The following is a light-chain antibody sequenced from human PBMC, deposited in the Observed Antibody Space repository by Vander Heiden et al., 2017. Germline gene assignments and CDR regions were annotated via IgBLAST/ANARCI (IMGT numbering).Light chain of an antibody. CDR2: TSS. Sequence: DIQMTQSPSSLSASVGDRVTITCRASQSISHFTNWYQQRPGKAPQLLLSTSSKWQSGVPSRFSGSGSGTDFTLTISSLQPEDFAAYYCQQSYKNPVTFGGGTRVEIK. V-gene: IGKV1-39*01. CDR1: QSISHF. CDR3: QQSYKNPVT. J-gene: IGKJ4*01.